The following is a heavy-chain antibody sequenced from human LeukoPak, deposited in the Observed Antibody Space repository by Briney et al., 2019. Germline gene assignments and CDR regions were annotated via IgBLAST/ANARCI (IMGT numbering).Heavy chain of an antibody. CDR2: FYDTRSP. Sequence: SETLSLTCTVSGVSIRLYYWSWIRQPPGKGLEGVGYFYDTRSPKYNPSLERRVTISVDMSRNQFSLTLTSVTAADTAVYYCARGRGSLTYWGQGTLATVSS. D-gene: IGHD3-10*01. J-gene: IGHJ4*02. CDR3: ARGRGSLTY. V-gene: IGHV4-59*01. CDR1: GVSIRLYY.